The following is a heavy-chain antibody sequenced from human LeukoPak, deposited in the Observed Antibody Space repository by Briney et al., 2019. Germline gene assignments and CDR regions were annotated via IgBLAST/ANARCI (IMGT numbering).Heavy chain of an antibody. CDR1: GYTFTSYA. CDR3: AREGLLLWFGELGKNWFDP. J-gene: IGHJ5*02. CDR2: INAGNGNT. D-gene: IGHD3-10*01. V-gene: IGHV1-3*01. Sequence: ASVKVSCKASGYTFTSYAMHWVRQAPGQRLEWMGWINAGNGNTKYSQKFQGRVTITRDTSASTAYMELSSLRSEDTAVHYCAREGLLLWFGELGKNWFDPWGQGTLVTVSS.